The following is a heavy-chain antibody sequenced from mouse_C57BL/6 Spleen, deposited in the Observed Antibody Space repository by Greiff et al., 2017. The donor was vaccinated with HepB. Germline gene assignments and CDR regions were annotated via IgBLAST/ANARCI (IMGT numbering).Heavy chain of an antibody. CDR2: ISYSGST. Sequence: VQLKESGPGMVKPSQSLSLTCTVTGYSITSGYDWHWIRHFPGNKLEWMGYISYSGSTNYNPSLKSRISITHDTSKNHFFLKLNSVTTEDTATYYCARSPNLYYFDYWGQGTTLTVSS. J-gene: IGHJ2*01. V-gene: IGHV3-1*01. CDR3: ARSPNLYYFDY. CDR1: GYSITSGYD.